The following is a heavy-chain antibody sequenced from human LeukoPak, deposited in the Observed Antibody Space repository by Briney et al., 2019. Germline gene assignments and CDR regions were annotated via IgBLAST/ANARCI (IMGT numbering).Heavy chain of an antibody. CDR3: ARGGYCSSTSCYEVYNWFDP. CDR2: IYYSGST. CDR1: GGSISSHY. J-gene: IGHJ5*02. V-gene: IGHV4-59*11. D-gene: IGHD2-2*01. Sequence: SETLSLTCTVSGGSISSHYWSWIRQPPGKGLKWIGYIYYSGSTNYNPSLKSRVTISVDTSKNQFSLKLSSVTAADTAVYYCARGGYCSSTSCYEVYNWFDPWGQGTLVTVSS.